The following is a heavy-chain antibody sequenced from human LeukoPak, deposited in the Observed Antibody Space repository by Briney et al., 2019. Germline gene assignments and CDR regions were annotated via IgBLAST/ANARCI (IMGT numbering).Heavy chain of an antibody. V-gene: IGHV4-61*02. J-gene: IGHJ5*02. CDR2: IYTRGST. Sequence: SETLSLTCTVSGGSISSGSHYWSWIRQPAGKGLEWIGRIYTRGSTNYNPSLKSRVTISVDTSKNQFSLKLSSVTAADTAVYYCARGVGGYCSGGSCYSEPNWFDPWGQGTLVTVSS. CDR1: GGSISSGSHY. D-gene: IGHD2-15*01. CDR3: ARGVGGYCSGGSCYSEPNWFDP.